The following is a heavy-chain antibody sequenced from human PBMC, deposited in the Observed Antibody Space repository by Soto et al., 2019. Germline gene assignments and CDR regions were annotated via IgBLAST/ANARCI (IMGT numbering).Heavy chain of an antibody. Sequence: PSETLSLTRTVSGGSISSYYWIWIRQPPGKGLEWIGYIYYSGSTNYNPSLKSRVTISVDTSKNQFSLKLSSVTAADTAVYYCAREYMGSSGYDYWGQGTLVTVSS. J-gene: IGHJ4*02. V-gene: IGHV4-59*01. CDR1: GGSISSYY. CDR3: AREYMGSSGYDY. CDR2: IYYSGST. D-gene: IGHD6-6*01.